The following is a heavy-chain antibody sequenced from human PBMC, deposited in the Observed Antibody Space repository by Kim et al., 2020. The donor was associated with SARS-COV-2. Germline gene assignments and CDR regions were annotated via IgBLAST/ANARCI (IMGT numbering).Heavy chain of an antibody. J-gene: IGHJ6*02. CDR1: AFTFSDVW. CDR2: VKSKTGGGTT. Sequence: GGSLRLSCAASAFTFSDVWMTWVRQAPGKGLEWVGTVKSKTGGGTTDFAAPVKGRFTISRDDSKKTLYLQMNSLTTEDTAVYYCATVSGPARGYYGLVVWGQGTTVTVSS. D-gene: IGHD3-3*01. V-gene: IGHV3-15*01. CDR3: ATVSGPARGYYGLVV.